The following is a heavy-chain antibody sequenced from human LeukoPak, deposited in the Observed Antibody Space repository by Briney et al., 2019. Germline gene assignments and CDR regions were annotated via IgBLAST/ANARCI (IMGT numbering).Heavy chain of an antibody. Sequence: GGSLRLSCAASGFTFSKYSMNWVRQAPGKGLEWVASISIGNTYIYYADSVKGRFTISRDNAKNSLYLQLNSLRPEDTAVYYCAGSDTIGYLPREWDYWYFDRWGRGTLVTVSS. J-gene: IGHJ2*01. D-gene: IGHD3-22*01. CDR3: AGSDTIGYLPREWDYWYFDR. CDR2: ISIGNTYI. V-gene: IGHV3-21*03. CDR1: GFTFSKYS.